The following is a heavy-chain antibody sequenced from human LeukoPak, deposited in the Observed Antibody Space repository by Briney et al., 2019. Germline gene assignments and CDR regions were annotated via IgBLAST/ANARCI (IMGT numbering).Heavy chain of an antibody. CDR2: INPNSGGT. CDR3: ARDPFDTAMVDY. V-gene: IGHV1-2*02. J-gene: IGHJ4*02. CDR1: GYTFTGYY. Sequence: ASVKVSCKASGYTFTGYYMHWLRQAPGQGLEWMGWINPNSGGTNYAQKFQGRVTMTRDTSISTAYMELSRLRSDDTAVYYCARDPFDTAMVDYWGQGTLVTVSS. D-gene: IGHD5-18*01.